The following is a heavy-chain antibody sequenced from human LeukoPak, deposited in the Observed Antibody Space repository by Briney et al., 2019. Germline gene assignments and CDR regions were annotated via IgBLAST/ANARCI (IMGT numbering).Heavy chain of an antibody. V-gene: IGHV1-18*01. CDR2: ISAYNGNT. CDR1: GYTFTSYV. Sequence: ASVKVSCKASGYTFTSYVISWVRQAPGQGLEWMGWISAYNGNTNYAQKLQGRVTMTTGTSTSTAYMELRSLRSDDTAVYYCARDSLYYDSSGYSSYWGQGTLVTVSS. J-gene: IGHJ4*02. D-gene: IGHD3-22*01. CDR3: ARDSLYYDSSGYSSY.